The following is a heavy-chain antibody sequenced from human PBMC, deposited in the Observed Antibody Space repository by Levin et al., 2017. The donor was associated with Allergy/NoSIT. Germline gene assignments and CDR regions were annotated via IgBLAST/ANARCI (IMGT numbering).Heavy chain of an antibody. CDR1: GFTFSDYY. J-gene: IGHJ4*02. V-gene: IGHV3-11*01. CDR3: AGRATLGRVFDY. Sequence: MPGGSLRLSCAVSGFTFSDYYMSWIRQAPGKGLQWVSYISGSGNTISHADSVKGRFTISRDNAKNSLYLQMDSLRAEDTAVYYCAGRATLGRVFDYWGQGTLVTVSS. CDR2: ISGSGNTI.